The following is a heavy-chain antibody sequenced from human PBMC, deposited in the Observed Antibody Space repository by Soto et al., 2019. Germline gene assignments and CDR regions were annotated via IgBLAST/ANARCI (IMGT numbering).Heavy chain of an antibody. CDR2: IYYSGST. D-gene: IGHD2-8*01. J-gene: IGHJ4*02. Sequence: SETLSLTCTVSGGSISSYYWSWIRQPPGKGLEWIGYIYYSGSTNYNPSLKSRVTISVDTSKNQFSLKLSSVTAADTAVYYCASVGIYCTNGVCSKTFDYWGQGTLVTVSS. CDR3: ASVGIYCTNGVCSKTFDY. V-gene: IGHV4-59*01. CDR1: GGSISSYY.